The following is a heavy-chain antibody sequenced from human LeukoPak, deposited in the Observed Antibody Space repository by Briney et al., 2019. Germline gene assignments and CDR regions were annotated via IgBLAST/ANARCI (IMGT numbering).Heavy chain of an antibody. Sequence: GGSLRLSCAASGFTFSSYSMNWVRQAPGKGLEWVSSISSSSSYIYYADSVKGRLTISRDNAKNSLYLQMNSLRAEDTAVYYCARVWVATASYYYYYGMDVWGQGTTVTVSS. CDR1: GFTFSSYS. V-gene: IGHV3-21*01. CDR3: ARVWVATASYYYYYGMDV. J-gene: IGHJ6*02. CDR2: ISSSSSYI. D-gene: IGHD5-12*01.